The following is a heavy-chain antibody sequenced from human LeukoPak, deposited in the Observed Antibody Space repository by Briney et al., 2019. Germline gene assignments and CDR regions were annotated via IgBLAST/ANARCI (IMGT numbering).Heavy chain of an antibody. J-gene: IGHJ4*02. CDR3: ARTGGTGSSWPKPFDY. V-gene: IGHV3-64*01. Sequence: PGGSLRLSCAASGFTFSSYAMHWVRQAPGKGLEYVSAISSNGGNTYYANSVKGRFTISRDNSKNTLYLQMGSLRAEDMAVYYCARTGGTGSSWPKPFDYWGQGTLVTVSS. D-gene: IGHD6-13*01. CDR1: GFTFSSYA. CDR2: ISSNGGNT.